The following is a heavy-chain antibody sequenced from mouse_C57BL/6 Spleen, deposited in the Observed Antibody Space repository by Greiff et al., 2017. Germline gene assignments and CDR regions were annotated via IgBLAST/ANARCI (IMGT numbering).Heavy chain of an antibody. Sequence: EVQLQQSGAELVKPGASVKMSCTASGFTFTDYYMHWVRQRTEQGLEWIGGIDPEGGDTKYAQKFQGKATITADTSSNTAYLQLSSLTSEDTAVYSCARSCSSGYFDYWGQGTTLTVSS. CDR3: ARSCSSGYFDY. D-gene: IGHD3-2*02. CDR2: IDPEGGDT. V-gene: IGHV14-2*01. CDR1: GFTFTDYY. J-gene: IGHJ2*01.